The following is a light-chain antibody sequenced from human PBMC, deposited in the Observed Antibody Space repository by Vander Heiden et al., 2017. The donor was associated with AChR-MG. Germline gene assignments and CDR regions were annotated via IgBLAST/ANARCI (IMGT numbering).Light chain of an antibody. J-gene: IGKJ1*01. CDR2: GAS. V-gene: IGKV3-20*01. CDR1: QGLGGSY. Sequence: EVVLTQSPRTLSLSPGEGATLSCRARQGLGGSYLAWYQQKPGQAPRLLIYGASIRATGIPNRFSGSGSGADFTLTISRLDPEDFAVYYCQQYGTSPRTFGPGTKVEIK. CDR3: QQYGTSPRT.